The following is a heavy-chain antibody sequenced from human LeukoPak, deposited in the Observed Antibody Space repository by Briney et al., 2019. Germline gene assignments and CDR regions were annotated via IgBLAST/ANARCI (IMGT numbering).Heavy chain of an antibody. CDR3: ARDRSYDSSGYYNFDY. V-gene: IGHV4-39*02. CDR2: IYYSGST. D-gene: IGHD3-22*01. J-gene: IGHJ4*02. Sequence: SETLSLTCTVSGGSISSSNYYWGWIRQPPGKGLEWIGSIYYSGSTYYNPSLKSGVTISVDASKNQFSLKLSSVTAADTAVYYCARDRSYDSSGYYNFDYWGQGTLVTVSS. CDR1: GGSISSSNYY.